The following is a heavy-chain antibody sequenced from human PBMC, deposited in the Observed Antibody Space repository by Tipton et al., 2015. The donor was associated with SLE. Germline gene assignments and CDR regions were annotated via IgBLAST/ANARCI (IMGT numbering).Heavy chain of an antibody. J-gene: IGHJ4*02. CDR1: GFSISSGYY. CDR2: VYHSGTT. V-gene: IGHV4-38-2*02. Sequence: TLSLTCTVSGFSISSGYYWGWIRQPPGKGLEWIGTVYHSGTTYYSSSLKSRLTISVDTSKNQFSLNLGSLTAADTAVYYCARVHAAGDYDSSGFSNWGQGTLVTVSS. D-gene: IGHD3-22*01. CDR3: ARVHAAGDYDSSGFSN.